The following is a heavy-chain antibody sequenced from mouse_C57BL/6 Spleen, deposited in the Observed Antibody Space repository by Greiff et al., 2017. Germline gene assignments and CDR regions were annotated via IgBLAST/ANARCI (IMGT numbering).Heavy chain of an antibody. CDR1: GYSFPSYS. J-gene: IGHJ3*01. CDR2: IYPGSGNT. CDR3: ARSWDYDPFAY. Sequence: QVQLQQSGPELVKPGASVKISCKASGYSFPSYSIHWVKQRPGQGLEWIGWIYPGSGNTKYNEKFKGKATLTADTSSSTAYMQLSSLTSEDSAVYYSARSWDYDPFAYWGQGTLVTVSA. V-gene: IGHV1-66*01. D-gene: IGHD2-4*01.